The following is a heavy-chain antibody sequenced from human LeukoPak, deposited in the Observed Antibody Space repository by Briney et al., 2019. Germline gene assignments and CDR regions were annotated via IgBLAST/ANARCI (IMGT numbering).Heavy chain of an antibody. CDR2: INPSGGST. J-gene: IGHJ5*02. D-gene: IGHD2-2*01. Sequence: GASVKVSCKASGYTFTSYYMHWVRQAPGQGLEWMGIINPSGGSTSYAQKFQGRVTMTRDTSTSTVYMELSSLRAEDTAVYYCARAAIVPQLPGNWFDPWGQGTLVTVSS. CDR1: GYTFTSYY. CDR3: ARAAIVPQLPGNWFDP. V-gene: IGHV1-46*01.